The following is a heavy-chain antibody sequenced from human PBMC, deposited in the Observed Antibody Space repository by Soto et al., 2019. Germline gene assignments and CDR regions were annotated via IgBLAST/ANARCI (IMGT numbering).Heavy chain of an antibody. V-gene: IGHV1-69*01. J-gene: IGHJ6*02. D-gene: IGHD6-19*01. CDR2: IIPIFGTA. CDR1: GFTFSSYA. Sequence: VQLVESGGGLVQPGGSLRLSCAASGFTFSSYAMSWVRQAPGQGLEWMGGIIPIFGTANYAQKFQGRVTITADESTSTAYMELSSLRAEDTAVYYCARALPPAGTGLPPYYYYYGMDVWGQGTTVTVSS. CDR3: ARALPPAGTGLPPYYYYYGMDV.